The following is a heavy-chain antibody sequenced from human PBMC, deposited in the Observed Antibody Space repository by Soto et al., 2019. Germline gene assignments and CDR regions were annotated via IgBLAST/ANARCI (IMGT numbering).Heavy chain of an antibody. CDR1: GFTFRSYA. V-gene: IGHV3-23*01. Sequence: GGSLRLSCAASGFTFRSYAMIWVRQAPRKELEWVSGVSDSGGSTNYADSVKGRFTVSRDNSKNTLYLQMDSLRAEDTAVYYCAKDLGTNGVGATINYWGQGTLVTVSS. CDR2: VSDSGGST. D-gene: IGHD1-26*01. CDR3: AKDLGTNGVGATINY. J-gene: IGHJ4*02.